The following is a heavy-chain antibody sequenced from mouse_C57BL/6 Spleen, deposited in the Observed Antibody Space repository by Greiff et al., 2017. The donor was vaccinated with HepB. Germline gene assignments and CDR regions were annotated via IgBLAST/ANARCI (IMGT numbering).Heavy chain of an antibody. D-gene: IGHD2-4*01. CDR1: GYTFTDYY. J-gene: IGHJ3*01. CDR3: ARSTYYDYDGFAY. CDR2: INPNNGGT. Sequence: EVQLQQSGPELVKPGASVKISCKASGYTFTDYYMNWVKQSHGKSLEWIGDINPNNGGTSYNQKFKGKATLTVDKSSSTAYMELRSLTSEDSAVYYCARSTYYDYDGFAYWGQGTLVTVSA. V-gene: IGHV1-26*01.